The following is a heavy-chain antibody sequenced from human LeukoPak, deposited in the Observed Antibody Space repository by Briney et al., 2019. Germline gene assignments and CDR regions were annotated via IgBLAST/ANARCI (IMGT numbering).Heavy chain of an antibody. CDR2: INPDTGRT. CDR3: ARSPYDSGSYVSAP. J-gene: IGHJ5*02. CDR1: GSFTGEY. D-gene: IGHD3-10*01. V-gene: IGHV1-2*02. Sequence: ASVKVSCKASGSFTGEYVHWVRQAPGQGLEWLGWINPDTGRTNFAQKFQGRVTMAGDTSISTAYMELSRLTSDDTAVYYCARSPYDSGSYVSAPWGQGTQVTVSS.